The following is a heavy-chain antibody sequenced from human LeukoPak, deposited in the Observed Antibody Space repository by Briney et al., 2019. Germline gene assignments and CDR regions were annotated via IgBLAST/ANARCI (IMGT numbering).Heavy chain of an antibody. CDR3: ARSLSSSWYFGAFDI. Sequence: ASETLSLTCTVSGGSISSYYWSWIRQPPGEGLEWIGYIYYSGSTNYNPSLKSRVTISVDTSKNQFSLNLSSVTAADTAVYYCARSLSSSWYFGAFDIWGQGTMVTVSS. J-gene: IGHJ3*02. V-gene: IGHV4-59*01. CDR1: GGSISSYY. CDR2: IYYSGST. D-gene: IGHD6-13*01.